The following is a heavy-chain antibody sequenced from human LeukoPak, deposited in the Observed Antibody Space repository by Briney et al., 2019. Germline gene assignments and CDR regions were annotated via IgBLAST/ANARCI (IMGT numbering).Heavy chain of an antibody. V-gene: IGHV1-69*04. CDR1: GGTFSSYA. CDR3: ARDDNTVTTAY. Sequence: SVTVSCKASGGTFSSYAISWVRQAPGQGLEWMGRIIPILGIANYAQKFQGRVTITADKSTSTAYMELSSLRSEDTAVYYCARDDNTVTTAYWGQGTLVTVSS. CDR2: IIPILGIA. J-gene: IGHJ4*02. D-gene: IGHD4-17*01.